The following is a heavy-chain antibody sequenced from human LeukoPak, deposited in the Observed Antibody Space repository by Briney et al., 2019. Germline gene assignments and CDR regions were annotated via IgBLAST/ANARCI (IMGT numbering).Heavy chain of an antibody. D-gene: IGHD1-26*01. CDR1: GFSFSSYW. CDR3: ARVAVGRYDFDY. CDR2: INPDGRTI. J-gene: IGHJ4*02. V-gene: IGHV3-74*03. Sequence: GGSLRLSCEDSGFSFSSYWMHWVRQAPGKGLVWVSRINPDGRTITYADSVKGRFTISRDNAKNTLYLQMNSLRVEDTAVYYCARVAVGRYDFDYRGQGTLVTVSS.